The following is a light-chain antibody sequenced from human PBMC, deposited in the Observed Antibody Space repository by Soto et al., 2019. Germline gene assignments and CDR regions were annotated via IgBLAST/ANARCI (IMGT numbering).Light chain of an antibody. CDR3: QQYNTYLWT. V-gene: IGKV1-5*03. J-gene: IGKJ1*01. Sequence: IQMTPSPSTLSASVVDRVTFTCRASQSLNTWLAWYQQKPGKAPKLLIYKASTLEVGVPSRFSGSGSGTEFTLTISSLQPDDFATYYCQQYNTYLWTFGQGTKVDI. CDR2: KAS. CDR1: QSLNTW.